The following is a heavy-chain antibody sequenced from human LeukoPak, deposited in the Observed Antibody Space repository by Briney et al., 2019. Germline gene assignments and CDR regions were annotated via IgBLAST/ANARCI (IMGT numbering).Heavy chain of an antibody. D-gene: IGHD3-10*01. CDR2: ISYDGSNK. Sequence: GGSLRLSCAASGFTFSSYAMHWVRQAPGKGLEWVAVISYDGSNKYYADSVKGRFTISRDNSKNTLYLQMNSLRAEDTAVYYCAKDQPPDYGSGSYEGGSGFDPWGQGTLVTVSS. J-gene: IGHJ5*02. CDR3: AKDQPPDYGSGSYEGGSGFDP. V-gene: IGHV3-30*04. CDR1: GFTFSSYA.